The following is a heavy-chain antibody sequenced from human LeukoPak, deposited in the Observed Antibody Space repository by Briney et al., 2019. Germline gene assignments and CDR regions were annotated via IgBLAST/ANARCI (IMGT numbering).Heavy chain of an antibody. V-gene: IGHV3-21*01. CDR1: GFTFSSYS. CDR3: TRDLWPPKWYFDL. J-gene: IGHJ2*01. CDR2: ISSSSSYI. Sequence: GGSLRPSCAASGFTFSSYSMNWVRQAPGKGLEWVSSISSSSSYIYYADSVKGRFTISRDNAKNSLYLQMNSLRDEDTAVYYCTRDLWPPKWYFDLWGRGTPVTVSS. D-gene: IGHD2/OR15-2a*01.